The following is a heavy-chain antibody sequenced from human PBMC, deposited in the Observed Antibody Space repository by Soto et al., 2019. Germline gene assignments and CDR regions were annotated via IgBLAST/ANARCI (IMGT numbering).Heavy chain of an antibody. Sequence: QERLVESGGGVVQSGTSLRLSCAASGFTFRNYGMHWVRQAPGMGLEWVAVIWYDESKKYYGDSVKGRFTISRDNSKNTVYLQMSSLRAEDSAVYYCARDDYGMDVWGQGTTVTVSS. CDR3: ARDDYGMDV. CDR2: IWYDESKK. J-gene: IGHJ6*02. CDR1: GFTFRNYG. V-gene: IGHV3-33*01.